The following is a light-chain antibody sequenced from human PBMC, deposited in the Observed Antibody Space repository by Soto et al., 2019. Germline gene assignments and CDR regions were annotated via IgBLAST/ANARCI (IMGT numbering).Light chain of an antibody. V-gene: IGKV3-11*01. CDR1: HDVSVS. CDR2: DAS. J-gene: IGKJ3*01. CDR3: QQRANRPHT. Sequence: EIVVTQSPDTLSLSPGEGAALSCRASHDVSVSFVWYRQRPGQSPRLPVHDASNRATGISARFSGSGSGTDSTFPIGSSEPQESALYYCQQRANRPHTSGQGTKVDIK.